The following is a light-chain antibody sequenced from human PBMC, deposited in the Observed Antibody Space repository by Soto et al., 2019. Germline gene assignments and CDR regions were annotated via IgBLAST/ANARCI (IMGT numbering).Light chain of an antibody. J-gene: IGLJ1*01. CDR2: DVT. V-gene: IGLV2-11*01. Sequence: QSVLTQPRSVSGSPGQSVTISCTGTSSDVGGFNYVSWFQQHPGKAPKLMIFDVTKRPSGVPNRFSGSKSGNTASLTISGLQGEDEADYYCCSYAGTYTYVFGTGTKLTVL. CDR3: CSYAGTYTYV. CDR1: SSDVGGFNY.